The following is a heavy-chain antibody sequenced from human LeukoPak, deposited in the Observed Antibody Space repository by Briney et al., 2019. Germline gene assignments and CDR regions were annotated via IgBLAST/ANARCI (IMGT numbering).Heavy chain of an antibody. D-gene: IGHD2-15*01. J-gene: IGHJ6*03. CDR3: ARVRLAYCSGGSCQRGGYYYTDV. CDR2: IIPIFGTA. Sequence: ASVKVSCKASGGTFSSYAISWVRQAPGQGLEWMGGIIPIFGTANYAQKFQGRVTITADESTSTAYVELSSLRSEDTAVYYCARVRLAYCSGGSCQRGGYYYTDVWGKGTTVTISS. CDR1: GGTFSSYA. V-gene: IGHV1-69*13.